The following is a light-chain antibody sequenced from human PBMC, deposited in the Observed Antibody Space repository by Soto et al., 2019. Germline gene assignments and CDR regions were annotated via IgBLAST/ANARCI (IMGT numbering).Light chain of an antibody. CDR1: SSDVGAYIF. CDR3: SSYTSSSTWV. Sequence: QSALTQPASVSGSPGQSITISCTGTSSDVGAYIFVSWYQQHPGKAPKLMIYDIINRPSGVSNRFSGSKSGNTASLTISGLQAEDEADYYCSSYTSSSTWVFGGGTKLTVL. CDR2: DII. V-gene: IGLV2-14*03. J-gene: IGLJ3*02.